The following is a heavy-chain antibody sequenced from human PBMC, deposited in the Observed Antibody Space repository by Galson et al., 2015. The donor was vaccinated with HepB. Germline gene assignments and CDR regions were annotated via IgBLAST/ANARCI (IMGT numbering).Heavy chain of an antibody. CDR3: ARAKYQMSLWGY. V-gene: IGHV3-30-3*01. CDR1: GFTFSSYA. Sequence: SLRLSCAAFGFTFSSYAMSWVRQAPGKGLEWVAIISYDGSNKYYADSVKGRFTISRDNSKNTLYLQMNSLRNEETAVYYCARAKYQMSLWGYWGQGTLVTVSS. J-gene: IGHJ4*02. CDR2: ISYDGSNK. D-gene: IGHD2-21*01.